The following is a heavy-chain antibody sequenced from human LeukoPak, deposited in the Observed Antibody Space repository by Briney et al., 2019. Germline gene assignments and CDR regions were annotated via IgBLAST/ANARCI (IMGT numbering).Heavy chain of an antibody. CDR1: GFTFSDHH. Sequence: GGSLRLSCAASGFTFSDHHMDWVRQAPGKGLEWVGRTRNKANSYTTEYAASVKGRFTISRDDSKNSLYLQMNSLRAEDTALYHCARNNGMDVWGQGTTVIVSS. J-gene: IGHJ6*02. CDR3: ARNNGMDV. V-gene: IGHV3-72*01. CDR2: TRNKANSYTT.